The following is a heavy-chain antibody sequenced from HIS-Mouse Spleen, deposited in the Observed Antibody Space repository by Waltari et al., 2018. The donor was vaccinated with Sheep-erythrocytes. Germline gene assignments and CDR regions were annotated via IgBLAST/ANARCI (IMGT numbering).Heavy chain of an antibody. V-gene: IGHV3-30*18. Sequence: QVQLVESGGGVVQPGRSLRLSCAASGFTFSSYGMHWVRQAPGKGLEWVAVRSYDGSNKYYADSVKGRFTISRDNSKNTLYLQMNSLRAEDTAVYYCAKPVGATTAFDYWGQGTLVTVSS. CDR3: AKPVGATTAFDY. D-gene: IGHD1-26*01. CDR2: RSYDGSNK. J-gene: IGHJ4*02. CDR1: GFTFSSYG.